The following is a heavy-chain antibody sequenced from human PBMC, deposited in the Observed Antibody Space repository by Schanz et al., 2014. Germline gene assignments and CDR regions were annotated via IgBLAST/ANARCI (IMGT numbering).Heavy chain of an antibody. CDR3: ARENKDYDSILNKFFHYGLDL. CDR1: GYTLSKLS. CDR2: ISPNSGDT. V-gene: IGHV1-2*06. D-gene: IGHD3-3*02. J-gene: IGHJ6*02. Sequence: QVQLVQSGVEVKKPGASVKVSCKASGYTLSKLSIHWVRQAPGQGLEWMGRISPNSGDTHSAQKFQGRVTMTWDRSISTANMELSRLRSDDTAVYYCARENKDYDSILNKFFHYGLDLWGQGTTVTVSS.